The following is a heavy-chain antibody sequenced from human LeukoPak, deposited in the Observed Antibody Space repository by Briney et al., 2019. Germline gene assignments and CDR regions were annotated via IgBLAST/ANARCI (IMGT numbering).Heavy chain of an antibody. D-gene: IGHD2-2*01. CDR3: AREGRRSDCSSTSCYAKLYNWFDP. J-gene: IGHJ5*02. CDR2: IYYSGST. Sequence: SETLSLTCTVSGGSISSYCWSWIRQPPGKGLEWIGYIYYSGSTNYNPSLKSRVTISVDTSKNQFSLKLSSVTAADTAVYYCAREGRRSDCSSTSCYAKLYNWFDPWGQGTLVTVSS. CDR1: GGSISSYC. V-gene: IGHV4-59*01.